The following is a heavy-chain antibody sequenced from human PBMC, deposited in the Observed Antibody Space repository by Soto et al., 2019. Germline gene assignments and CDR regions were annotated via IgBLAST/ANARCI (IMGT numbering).Heavy chain of an antibody. CDR2: ISAYNGNT. CDR1: GYTFTSYG. D-gene: IGHD3-22*01. J-gene: IGHJ6*02. CDR3: ARDGTYYYDSRGYSDSYYYNYGMDV. V-gene: IGHV1-18*01. Sequence: GASVKVSCKASGYTFTSYGISWVRQAPGQGLEWMGWISAYNGNTNYAQKLQGRVTMTTDTSTGTAYMELRSLRSDDTAVYYCARDGTYYYDSRGYSDSYYYNYGMDVWGQGTTVTVSS.